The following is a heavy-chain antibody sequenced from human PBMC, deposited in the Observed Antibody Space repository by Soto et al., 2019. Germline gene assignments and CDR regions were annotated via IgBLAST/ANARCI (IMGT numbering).Heavy chain of an antibody. CDR1: GFTFSDYY. Sequence: QVQLVESGGGLVKPGGSLRLSCAASGFTFSDYYMSWIRQAPGKGLEWVAVISYDGSNKYYADSVKGRFTISRDNSKNTLYLQMNSLRAEDTAVYYCAKDPTVAAGNIWGQGTMVTVSS. J-gene: IGHJ3*02. CDR3: AKDPTVAAGNI. CDR2: ISYDGSNK. D-gene: IGHD6-19*01. V-gene: IGHV3-30*18.